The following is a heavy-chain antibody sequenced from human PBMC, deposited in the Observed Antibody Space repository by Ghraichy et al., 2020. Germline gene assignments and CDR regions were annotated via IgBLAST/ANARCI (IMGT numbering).Heavy chain of an antibody. CDR1: GGSFSGYY. V-gene: IGHV4-34*01. D-gene: IGHD3-3*01. CDR3: ARGIPPYDFWNGYYQPSGYYGMDV. Sequence: SETLSLTCAVYGGSFSGYYWSWIRQPPGKGLEWIGEINHSGSTNYNPSLKSRVTISVDTSKNQFSLKLSSVTAADTAVYYCARGIPPYDFWNGYYQPSGYYGMDVWGQGTTVTVSS. J-gene: IGHJ6*02. CDR2: INHSGST.